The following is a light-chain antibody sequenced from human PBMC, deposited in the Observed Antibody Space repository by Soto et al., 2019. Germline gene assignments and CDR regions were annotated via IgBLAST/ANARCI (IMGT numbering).Light chain of an antibody. Sequence: EIVMTQSPATLSVSLGERVTLSCRASQSVSSYLAWYQQKPGQAPRLLISDPPTRATYIPDRLTSSGSGTDFTLTISSLQSTDLAVYYCLQYSTWPPLYTFGQGPKLEIK. CDR1: QSVSSY. CDR3: LQYSTWPPLYT. J-gene: IGKJ2*01. V-gene: IGKV3-15*01. CDR2: DPP.